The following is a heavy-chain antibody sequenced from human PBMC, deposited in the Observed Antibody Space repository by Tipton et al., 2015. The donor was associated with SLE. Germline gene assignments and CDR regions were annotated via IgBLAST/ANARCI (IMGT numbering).Heavy chain of an antibody. V-gene: IGHV4-39*02. Sequence: TLSLTCTVSGGSISSSSYYWGWIRQPPGKGLEWIGSIYYSGSTYYNPSLKSRVTISVDTSKNQFSLKLSSVTAADTAVYYCAKDPNHHQGSGWYWGQGTLVTVSS. CDR3: AKDPNHHQGSGWY. J-gene: IGHJ4*02. CDR2: IYYSGST. D-gene: IGHD6-19*01. CDR1: GGSISSSSYY.